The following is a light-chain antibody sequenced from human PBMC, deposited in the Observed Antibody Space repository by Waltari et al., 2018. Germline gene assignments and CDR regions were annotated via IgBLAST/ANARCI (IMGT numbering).Light chain of an antibody. V-gene: IGKV3-15*01. J-gene: IGKJ2*01. CDR3: QQYNKWPPYT. Sequence: ETVMTQSPATVSVYPGERAALPCRASPSVSSNVAWYQQKPVQAPSLLIYDASTRATGSPVRFIGSGAWTDVSITISSRQSEEFASDYCQQYNKWPPYTFGQGTKLEI. CDR2: DAS. CDR1: PSVSSN.